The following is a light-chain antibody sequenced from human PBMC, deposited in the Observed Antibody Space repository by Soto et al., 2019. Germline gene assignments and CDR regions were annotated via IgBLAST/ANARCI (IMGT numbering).Light chain of an antibody. J-gene: IGLJ1*01. CDR3: SSYTSSSTLLYV. V-gene: IGLV2-14*01. CDR2: DVS. Sequence: QSVLTQPASVSGSPGQSITISCTGTSSDVGGYNYVSWYQKNPGKAPKLMIYDVSNRPSGVSNRFSGSKSGNTASLTISGLQAEDEADYYCSSYTSSSTLLYVFGTGTKVTVL. CDR1: SSDVGGYNY.